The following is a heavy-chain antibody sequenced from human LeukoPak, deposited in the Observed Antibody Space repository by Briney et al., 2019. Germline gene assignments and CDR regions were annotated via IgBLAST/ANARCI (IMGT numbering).Heavy chain of an antibody. Sequence: GGSLRLSCAASGFTFSNFGMSWVRQAPGRGLEWVSGISGGGDTTYYAESVKGRFTISRDNSKNTVFLQMNSLSAEDTALYYCAKTNGYHDYWGQGTLVAVSS. V-gene: IGHV3-23*01. CDR2: ISGGGDTT. J-gene: IGHJ4*02. D-gene: IGHD3-22*01. CDR3: AKTNGYHDY. CDR1: GFTFSNFG.